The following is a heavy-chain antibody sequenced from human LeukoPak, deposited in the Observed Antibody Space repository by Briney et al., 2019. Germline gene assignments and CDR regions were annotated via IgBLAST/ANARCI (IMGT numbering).Heavy chain of an antibody. D-gene: IGHD3-10*01. J-gene: IGHJ4*02. CDR2: ISSSSSYI. CDR3: ARAAPTMVRGVSAPIPDY. V-gene: IGHV3-21*01. Sequence: KTGGSLRLSCAASGFTFSSYSMNWVRQAPGKGLEWVSSISSSSSYIYYADSVKGRFTISRDNAKNSLYLQMNSLRAEDTAVYYCARAAPTMVRGVSAPIPDYWGQGTLVTVSS. CDR1: GFTFSSYS.